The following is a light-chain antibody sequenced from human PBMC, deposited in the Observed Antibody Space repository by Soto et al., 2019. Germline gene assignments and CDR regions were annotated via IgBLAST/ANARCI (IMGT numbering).Light chain of an antibody. J-gene: IGLJ2*01. Sequence: SYELTQPPSVSVSPGQTASITCSGDKLGDKYACWYQQKPGQSPVLVIYQNSKRPSGIPERFSGSNSGNTATLTISGTQAMDEAAYYCQAWGSSTVVFGGGTQLTVL. CDR3: QAWGSSTVV. CDR1: KLGDKY. V-gene: IGLV3-1*01. CDR2: QNS.